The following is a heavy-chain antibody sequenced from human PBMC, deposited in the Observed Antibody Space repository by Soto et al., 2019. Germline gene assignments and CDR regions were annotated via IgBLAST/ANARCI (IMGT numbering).Heavy chain of an antibody. CDR1: GGSFSGYY. CDR3: ARGAVVISYYYGMDV. J-gene: IGHJ6*02. Sequence: QVQLQQWGAGLLKPSETLSLTCAVYGGSFSGYYWSWIRQPPGKGLEWIGEINHSGSTNYNPSLKSRVTRSVDTSKNQFSLKLSSVTAADTAVYYCARGAVVISYYYGMDVWGQGTTVTVSS. CDR2: INHSGST. D-gene: IGHD2-21*01. V-gene: IGHV4-34*01.